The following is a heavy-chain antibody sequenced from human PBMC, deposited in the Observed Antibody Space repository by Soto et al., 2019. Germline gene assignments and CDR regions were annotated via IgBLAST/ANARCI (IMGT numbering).Heavy chain of an antibody. CDR2: INPNSGGT. D-gene: IGHD6-13*01. CDR3: AREGYSSTYNWFDP. Sequence: ASVKVSCKASGYTFTGYYMHWVRQAPGQGLEWMGWINPNSGGTNYAQKCQGRVTMTRDTSISTAYMELSRLRSDDTAVYYCAREGYSSTYNWFDPWGQGTLVTVSS. V-gene: IGHV1-2*02. J-gene: IGHJ5*02. CDR1: GYTFTGYY.